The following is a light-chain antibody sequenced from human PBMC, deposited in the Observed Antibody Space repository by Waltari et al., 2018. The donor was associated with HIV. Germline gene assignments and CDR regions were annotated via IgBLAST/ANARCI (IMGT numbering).Light chain of an antibody. V-gene: IGLV2-11*01. CDR3: CSYADDYTWV. CDR1: SSDVGDYTY. CDR2: DVN. Sequence: QSALTQPRSVSGSPGQSVTLSCTGTSSDVGDYTYVSWYQQHPAKAPKLMIFDVNKRPSGVPDRFSGSKSGNTASLTISGLQAEDEADYYCCSYADDYTWVFGGGTKLTVL. J-gene: IGLJ3*02.